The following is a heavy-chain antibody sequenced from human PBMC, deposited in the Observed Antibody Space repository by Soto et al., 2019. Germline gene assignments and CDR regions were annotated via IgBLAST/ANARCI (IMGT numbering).Heavy chain of an antibody. D-gene: IGHD6-19*01. V-gene: IGHV3-64D*06. CDR1: GFTFTSYA. CDR3: VKEGYLRSDWYGQFDY. Sequence: PGGSLRLSCSASGFTFTSYAMHWVHQAPGKGLEFVSAISSYGADTYYAASVKGRFAISRDNPKNTLYLQMSSLRAEDTALYYCVKEGYLRSDWYGQFDYWGQGALVTVSS. CDR2: ISSYGADT. J-gene: IGHJ4*02.